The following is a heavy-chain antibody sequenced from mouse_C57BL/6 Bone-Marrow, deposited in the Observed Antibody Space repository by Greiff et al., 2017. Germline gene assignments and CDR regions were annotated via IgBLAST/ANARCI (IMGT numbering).Heavy chain of an antibody. CDR1: GYTFTSSG. CDR2: IYPRSGNT. V-gene: IGHV1-81*01. CDR3: ARPIYYAGDD. D-gene: IGHD6-5*01. Sequence: QVQLQQSGAELARPGASVKLSCKASGYTFTSSGISWVKQRTGQGLEWIGEIYPRSGNTYSNEKFKGQAPLTADKSSSTEYMELRGLTSEDAAVYFCARPIYYAGDDWGKGTSVTVSS. J-gene: IGHJ4*01.